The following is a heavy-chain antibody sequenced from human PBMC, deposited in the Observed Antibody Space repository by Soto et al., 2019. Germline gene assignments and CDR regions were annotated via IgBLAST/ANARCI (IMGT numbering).Heavy chain of an antibody. CDR2: INHSGST. D-gene: IGHD3-3*01. Sequence: SETLSLTCAVYGGSFSGYYWTWIRQPPGKGLEWIGEINHSGSTNYNPSPKSRVTISVDTSKNQFSLILSSVTAADTAVYYCARMILEWLLAAYGTDVWGKGTTVTVSS. V-gene: IGHV4-34*01. CDR1: GGSFSGYY. CDR3: ARMILEWLLAAYGTDV. J-gene: IGHJ6*04.